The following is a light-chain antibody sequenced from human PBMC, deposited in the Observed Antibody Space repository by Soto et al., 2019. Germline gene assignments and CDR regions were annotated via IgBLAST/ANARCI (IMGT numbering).Light chain of an antibody. Sequence: IQMTQSPSSQSASVGDRVTITCRASQSISSYLNWYQQKPGKAPKLLIYAASSLQSGVPSRFSGSGSGTDFTLTISSLQAEDCATYYCLQDYNYPWTFGQGTKVDI. J-gene: IGKJ1*01. CDR2: AAS. V-gene: IGKV1-6*01. CDR1: QSISSY. CDR3: LQDYNYPWT.